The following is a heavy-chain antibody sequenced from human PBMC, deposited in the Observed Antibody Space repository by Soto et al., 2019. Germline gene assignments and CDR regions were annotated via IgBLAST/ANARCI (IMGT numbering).Heavy chain of an antibody. D-gene: IGHD1-26*01. CDR1: GYTLTELS. J-gene: IGHJ4*02. Sequence: ASVKVSCKVSGYTLTELSMHWVRQAPGKGLEWMGGFDPEDGETIYAQKFQGRVTMTEDTSTDTAYMEPSSLRSEDTAVYYCATDLVGATVIVYDYWGQGTLVTVSS. CDR3: ATDLVGATVIVYDY. CDR2: FDPEDGET. V-gene: IGHV1-24*01.